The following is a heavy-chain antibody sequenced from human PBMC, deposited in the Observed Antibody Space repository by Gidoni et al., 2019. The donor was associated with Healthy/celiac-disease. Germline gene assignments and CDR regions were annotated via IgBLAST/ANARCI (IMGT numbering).Heavy chain of an antibody. CDR1: GGTFSSYA. Sequence: QVQLVQSEAEVKKPGSSVKVSCKASGGTFSSYAISWVRQAPGQGLEWMGGIIPIFGTANYAQKFQGRVTITADKSTSTAYMELSSLRSEDTAVYYCARGSLYYDSSAHNWFDPWGQGTLVTVSS. V-gene: IGHV1-69*06. CDR2: IIPIFGTA. J-gene: IGHJ5*02. D-gene: IGHD3-22*01. CDR3: ARGSLYYDSSAHNWFDP.